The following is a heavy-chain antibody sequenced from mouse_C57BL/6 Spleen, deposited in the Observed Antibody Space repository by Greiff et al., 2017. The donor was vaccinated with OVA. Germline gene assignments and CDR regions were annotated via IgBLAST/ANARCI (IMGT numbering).Heavy chain of an antibody. CDR2: INPNNGGT. CDR3: GRRGYRIVRDYFDY. Sequence: EVQLVESGPELVKPGASVKMSCKASGYTFTDYNMHWVKQSHGKSLEWIGYINPNNGGTSYNQKFKGKATLTVNKSSSTAYMELRSLTSEESAVYYCGRRGYRIVRDYFDYWGQGTTLTVSS. V-gene: IGHV1-22*01. J-gene: IGHJ2*01. D-gene: IGHD5-1-1*01. CDR1: GYTFTDYN.